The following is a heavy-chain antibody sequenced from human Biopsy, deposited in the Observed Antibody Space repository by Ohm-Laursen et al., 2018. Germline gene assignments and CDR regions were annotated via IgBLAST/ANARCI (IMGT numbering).Heavy chain of an antibody. CDR2: FAPENGKT. V-gene: IGHV1-24*01. J-gene: IGHJ4*02. CDR1: GYIFTSFG. D-gene: IGHD1-1*01. Sequence: ASVKVSCKGSGYIFTSFGVSWVRQAPGHGLEWMGGFAPENGKTVYTQNFQARVSMTEDTSTDTAYMELRSLRSEDTAVYYCAADINVWNVNYWGQGTQVTVSS. CDR3: AADINVWNVNY.